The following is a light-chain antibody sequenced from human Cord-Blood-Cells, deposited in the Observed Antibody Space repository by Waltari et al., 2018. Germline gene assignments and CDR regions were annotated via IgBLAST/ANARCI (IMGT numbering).Light chain of an antibody. Sequence: XIQMTQSPSSLSASVGDRVTITCRASQSISSYLNWYQQKPGKAPKLLIYAASSLQSGVPSRFSGSGSGTDFTLTISSLQPEDFATYYCQQSYSTPLTFGGGTKVEIK. CDR3: QQSYSTPLT. J-gene: IGKJ4*01. V-gene: IGKV1-39*01. CDR1: QSISSY. CDR2: AAS.